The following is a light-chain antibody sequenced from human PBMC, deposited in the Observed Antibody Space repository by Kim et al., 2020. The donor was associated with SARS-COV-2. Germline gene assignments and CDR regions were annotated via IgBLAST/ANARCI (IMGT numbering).Light chain of an antibody. CDR1: SSDVGTYNL. J-gene: IGLJ1*01. CDR3: LSYAGYSTYV. V-gene: IGLV2-23*02. Sequence: GQSITISCTGNSSDVGTYNLVSWYQQHPGKAPKLMIFEVRNRPSGVSNRFSGSKSGYTASLTISGLQPEDEADYYCLSYAGYSTYVFGRGTKVTVL. CDR2: EVR.